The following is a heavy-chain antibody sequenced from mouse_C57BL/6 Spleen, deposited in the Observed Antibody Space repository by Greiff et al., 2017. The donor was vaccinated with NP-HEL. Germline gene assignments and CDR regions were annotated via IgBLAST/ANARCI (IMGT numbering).Heavy chain of an antibody. CDR1: GYTFTDYE. Sequence: QVQLQQSGAELVRPGASVTLSCKASGYTFTDYEMHWVKQTPVHGLEWIGAIDPETGGTAYNQKFKGKAILTADKSSSTAYMELRSLTSEDSAVYYCTSGGLRRDYYAMDYWGQGTSVTVSS. CDR3: TSGGLRRDYYAMDY. D-gene: IGHD2-4*01. J-gene: IGHJ4*01. CDR2: IDPETGGT. V-gene: IGHV1-15*01.